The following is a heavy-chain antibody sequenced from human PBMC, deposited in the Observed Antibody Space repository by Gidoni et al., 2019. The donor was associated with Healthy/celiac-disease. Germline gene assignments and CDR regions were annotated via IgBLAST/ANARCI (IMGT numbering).Heavy chain of an antibody. CDR2: IIPIFGTA. J-gene: IGHJ6*02. CDR1: GGTFSSYA. Sequence: QVQLVQSGAEVKKPGSSVTVSCTASGGTFSSYAISWVRQAPGQGLEWMGGIIPIFGTANYAQKFQGRVTITADKSTSTAYMELSSLRSEDTAVYYCARGRGIAARYGMDVWGQGTTVTVSS. CDR3: ARGRGIAARYGMDV. V-gene: IGHV1-69*06. D-gene: IGHD6-6*01.